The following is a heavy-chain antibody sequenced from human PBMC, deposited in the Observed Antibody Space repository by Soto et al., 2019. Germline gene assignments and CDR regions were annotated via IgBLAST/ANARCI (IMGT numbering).Heavy chain of an antibody. CDR1: GGSISSGGYS. CDR2: IYHSGST. CDR3: ARVGGRRNWFDP. D-gene: IGHD2-15*01. Sequence: SETLSLTCAVSGGSISSGGYSWSWIRQPPGKGLEWLGYIYHSGSTYYNPSLKSRVTISVDRSKNQFSLKLSSVTAADTAVYYCARVGGRRNWFDPWGQGTLVTVSS. J-gene: IGHJ5*02. V-gene: IGHV4-30-2*01.